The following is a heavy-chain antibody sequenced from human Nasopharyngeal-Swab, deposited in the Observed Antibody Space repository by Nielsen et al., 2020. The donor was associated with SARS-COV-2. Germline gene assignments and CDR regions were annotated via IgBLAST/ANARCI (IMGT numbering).Heavy chain of an antibody. V-gene: IGHV1-69*04. J-gene: IGHJ2*01. D-gene: IGHD5-18*01. CDR1: GGTFSSYA. Sequence: SVKVSCKASGGTFSSYAISWVRQAPGQGLEWMGRIIPILGIANYAQKFQGRVPITADKSTSTAYMELSSLRSADTAVYYCARGDSYGASWYFDLWGRGTLVTVSS. CDR3: ARGDSYGASWYFDL. CDR2: IIPILGIA.